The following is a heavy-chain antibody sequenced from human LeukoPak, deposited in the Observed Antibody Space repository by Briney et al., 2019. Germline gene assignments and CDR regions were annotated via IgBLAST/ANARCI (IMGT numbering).Heavy chain of an antibody. J-gene: IGHJ4*02. CDR1: GFTFSSYA. V-gene: IGHV3-30-3*01. D-gene: IGHD6-19*01. CDR2: ISYDGSNK. Sequence: PGGSLRLSCAASGFTFSSYAMHWVRQAPGKGLEWVAVISYDGSNKYYADSVKGRFTISRDNPKNTLYLQMNSLRAEDAAVYYCARDSKQWLPDYWGQGTLVTVSS. CDR3: ARDSKQWLPDY.